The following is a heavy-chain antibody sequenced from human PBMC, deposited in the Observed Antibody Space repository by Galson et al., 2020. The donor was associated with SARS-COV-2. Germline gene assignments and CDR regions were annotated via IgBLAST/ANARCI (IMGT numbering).Heavy chain of an antibody. Sequence: TGGSLRLSCAASGFTFNTYTMYWVRQAPGKGLECVAFISYDGSNQYSDSVKGRFTISRDNSKNTLYLQMNSLRAEDTAVYYCARDYNTLIGYWGQGTLVTVSS. CDR1: GFTFNTYT. D-gene: IGHD2-21*01. J-gene: IGHJ4*02. CDR2: ISYDGSNQ. V-gene: IGHV3-30-3*01. CDR3: ARDYNTLIGY.